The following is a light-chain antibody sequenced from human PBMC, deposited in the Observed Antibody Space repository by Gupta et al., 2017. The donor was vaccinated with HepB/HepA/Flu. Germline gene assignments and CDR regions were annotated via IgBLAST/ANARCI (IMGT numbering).Light chain of an antibody. CDR2: DAS. J-gene: IGKJ4*01. Sequence: IQMTQSPSSLSASVGDRVTITCQASQDISNYLNWYQQKPGKAPKLLIYDASNLETGVPSRFSGSGSGTDFTFTISSLQPEDIATYYCQQDDNLLLTFGGGTKVEIK. V-gene: IGKV1-33*01. CDR3: QQDDNLLLT. CDR1: QDISNY.